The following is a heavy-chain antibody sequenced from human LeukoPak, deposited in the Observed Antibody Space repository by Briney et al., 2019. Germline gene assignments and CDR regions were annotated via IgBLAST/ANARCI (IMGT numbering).Heavy chain of an antibody. CDR3: ARATVEYSSSWYYYYYYYMDV. CDR1: GFTFSSYW. J-gene: IGHJ6*03. CDR2: INSDGSST. V-gene: IGHV3-74*01. D-gene: IGHD6-13*01. Sequence: GGSLRLSCAASGFTFSSYWMHWVRQAPGKGLVWVSRINSDGSSTSYADSVKGRFTTSRANAKTTLYLQMNSLRDEDTAVYYCARATVEYSSSWYYYYYYYMDVWGKGTTVTVSS.